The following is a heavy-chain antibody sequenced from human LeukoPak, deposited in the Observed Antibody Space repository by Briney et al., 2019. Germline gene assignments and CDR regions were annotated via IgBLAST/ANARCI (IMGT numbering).Heavy chain of an antibody. CDR2: IYYSGST. D-gene: IGHD3-10*01. Sequence: KPSETLSLTCTVSGGSISSYYWSWIRQPPGKGLEWIGYIYYSGSTNYNPSLKSRVTISVDTSKNQFSLKLSSVTAADTAVYYCARGKTMVRGVIPAYWGQGTLVTVSS. CDR3: ARGKTMVRGVIPAY. J-gene: IGHJ4*02. V-gene: IGHV4-59*01. CDR1: GGSISSYY.